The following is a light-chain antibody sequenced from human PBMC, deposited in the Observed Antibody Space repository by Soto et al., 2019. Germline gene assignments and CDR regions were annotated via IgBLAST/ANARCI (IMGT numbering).Light chain of an antibody. Sequence: EILMTQSPATLSVSPGERATLSCRASQTVNSNLAWYQQKPGQAPRLLIYGATTRATGIPARFSGSGSGTEFTLTISSLQSEDFAVYYCQQYNKWPATIGQGTKVEI. CDR2: GAT. V-gene: IGKV3-15*01. CDR3: QQYNKWPAT. CDR1: QTVNSN. J-gene: IGKJ1*01.